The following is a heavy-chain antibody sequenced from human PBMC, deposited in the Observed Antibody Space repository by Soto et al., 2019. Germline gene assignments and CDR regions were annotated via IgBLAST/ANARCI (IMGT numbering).Heavy chain of an antibody. Sequence: SETLSLTCAVSGGSISRGGYSWSWILQPPGKGLEWIGYIYHSGSTYYNPSLKSRVTISVGRSKNQFSLKLSSVTAADTAVYYCARSDGRYWGQGTLVTVSS. CDR1: GGSISRGGYS. CDR2: IYHSGST. J-gene: IGHJ4*02. V-gene: IGHV4-30-2*01. CDR3: ARSDGRY.